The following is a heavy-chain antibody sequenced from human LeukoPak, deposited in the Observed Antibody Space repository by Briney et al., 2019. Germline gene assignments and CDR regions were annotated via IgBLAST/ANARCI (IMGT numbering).Heavy chain of an antibody. CDR3: ARTNYLLRYFDY. D-gene: IGHD3-9*01. J-gene: IGHJ4*02. Sequence: SGPALLQPTQTLTLTCTFSGFSLSRSGMWVSWLRQPPGKALEWLARIDWDGDKFYSTALKSRLIISKDTSRNQVTLIMTNMDPVDTATYYCARTNYLLRYFDYWGQGALVTVSS. V-gene: IGHV2-70*17. CDR2: IDWDGDK. CDR1: GFSLSRSGMW.